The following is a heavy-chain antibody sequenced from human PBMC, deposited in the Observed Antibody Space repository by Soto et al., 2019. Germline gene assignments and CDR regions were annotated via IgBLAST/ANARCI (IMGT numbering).Heavy chain of an antibody. CDR1: GGSFSSDDYY. CDR2: IYYTGST. V-gene: IGHV4-30-4*01. Sequence: QVQLQESGPGLVKPSQTLSLTCTVSGGSFSSDDYYWSWIRQPPGEGLEWIGYIYYTGSTYYNPSLKSRLTISVDTSKSQFSLKLNSVTAADTAVYYCARGSLMATILFDYWGQGTLVTVSS. CDR3: ARGSLMATILFDY. J-gene: IGHJ4*02. D-gene: IGHD5-12*01.